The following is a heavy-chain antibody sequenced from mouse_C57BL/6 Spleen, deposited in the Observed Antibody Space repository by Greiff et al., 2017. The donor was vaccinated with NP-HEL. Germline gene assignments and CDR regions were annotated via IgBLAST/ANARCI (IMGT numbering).Heavy chain of an antibody. D-gene: IGHD2-2*01. CDR1: GYTFTSYW. CDR2: IHPNSGST. Sequence: VQLQQPGAELVKPGASVKLSCKASGYTFTSYWMHWVKQRPGQGLEWIGMIHPNSGSTNYNEKFKSKATLTVDKSSSTAYMHLSSLTSEDSAVYYCARVGDSYGSYWGQGTTLTVSS. CDR3: ARVGDSYGSY. J-gene: IGHJ2*01. V-gene: IGHV1-64*01.